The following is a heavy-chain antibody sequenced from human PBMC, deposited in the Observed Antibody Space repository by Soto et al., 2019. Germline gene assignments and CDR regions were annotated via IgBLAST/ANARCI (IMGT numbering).Heavy chain of an antibody. V-gene: IGHV3-30*18. Sequence: QVQLVESGGGVVQPGKSLRLSCAGSGFTFSSYGMDWVRQAPGKGLEWVAVISYDGSNKYYADSLKGRFTISRDNSKNTLYLQMSSRRAEDTAVYYCAKDRMGAGVRGYFDYGGQGTLVTVSS. CDR1: GFTFSSYG. J-gene: IGHJ4*02. CDR3: AKDRMGAGVRGYFDY. D-gene: IGHD3-10*01. CDR2: ISYDGSNK.